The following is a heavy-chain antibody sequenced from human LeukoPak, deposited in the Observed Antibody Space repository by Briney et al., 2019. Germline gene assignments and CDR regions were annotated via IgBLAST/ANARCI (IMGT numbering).Heavy chain of an antibody. CDR1: GGSVSSGSYY. CDR2: IYYSGST. D-gene: IGHD3-3*01. CDR3: ARAPYDFWSGSPIYFDY. V-gene: IGHV4-61*01. J-gene: IGHJ4*02. Sequence: KSSETLSLTCTVSGGSVSSGSYYWSWIRQPPGKGLEWIGYIYYSGSTNYNPSLKSRVTISVDTSKNQFSLKLSSVTAADTAVYYCARAPYDFWSGSPIYFDYWGQGTLVTVSS.